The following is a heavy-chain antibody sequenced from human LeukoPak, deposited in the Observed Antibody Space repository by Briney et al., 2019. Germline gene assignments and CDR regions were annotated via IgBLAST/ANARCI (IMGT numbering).Heavy chain of an antibody. Sequence: PSETLSLTCTVSGGSISSYYWSWIRQPPGKGLGWIGYIYYSGSTNYNPSLKSRVTISVDTSKNQFSLKLSSVTAADTAVYYCARDGSLALSYYGMDVWGQGTTVTISS. CDR3: ARDGSLALSYYGMDV. J-gene: IGHJ6*02. D-gene: IGHD3-10*01. V-gene: IGHV4-59*12. CDR2: IYYSGST. CDR1: GGSISSYY.